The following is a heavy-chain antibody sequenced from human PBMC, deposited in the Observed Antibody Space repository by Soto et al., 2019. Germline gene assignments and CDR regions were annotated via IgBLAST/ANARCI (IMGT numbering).Heavy chain of an antibody. CDR2: ISWNSGSI. CDR1: GFTFDDYA. V-gene: IGHV3-9*01. Sequence: EVQLVESGGGLVQPGRSLRLSCAASGFTFDDYAMHWVRQAPGKGLEWVSGISWNSGSIGYADSVKGRFTISRDNAKNSLYLQMNSLRAEDTALYYCAKGEWELLNDYFDYWGQGTLVTVSS. CDR3: AKGEWELLNDYFDY. J-gene: IGHJ4*02. D-gene: IGHD1-26*01.